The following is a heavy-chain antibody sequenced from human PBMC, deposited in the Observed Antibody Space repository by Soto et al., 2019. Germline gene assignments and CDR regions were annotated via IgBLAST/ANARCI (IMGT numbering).Heavy chain of an antibody. Sequence: ASVKVSCKDSGYTFTNNDVSWVRQATGQGREWMGWMNPGSGETGYAQKFQGRVTMTRDTSIATAYMELNSLTSEDTAIYYCARMESFGSLNWFDPWGQGALVTVSS. V-gene: IGHV1-8*02. CDR3: ARMESFGSLNWFDP. CDR1: GYTFTNND. J-gene: IGHJ5*02. CDR2: MNPGSGET. D-gene: IGHD5-18*01.